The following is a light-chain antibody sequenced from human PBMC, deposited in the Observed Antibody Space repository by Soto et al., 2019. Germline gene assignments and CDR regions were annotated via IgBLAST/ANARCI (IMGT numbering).Light chain of an antibody. CDR2: GAS. V-gene: IGKV3D-15*01. CDR3: QQYNDWPRT. CDR1: QSVGTS. J-gene: IGKJ1*01. Sequence: EIVLTQSPATLSLSPGERATLSCRASQSVGTSLVWYQQKPGQAPRLLIYGASHRASGIPDRFSGSGSGTEFTLTISGLHSEDFAVYYCQQYNDWPRTFGQGTKVDIK.